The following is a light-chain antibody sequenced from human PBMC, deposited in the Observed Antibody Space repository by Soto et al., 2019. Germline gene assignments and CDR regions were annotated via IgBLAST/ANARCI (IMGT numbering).Light chain of an antibody. CDR3: QQYDNSIT. V-gene: IGKV3-20*01. Sequence: EIVLTQSPDTLSLSPGESATLSCRASQSVSSSYLAWYQQKPGQAPRLLIYGASSRATGIPDRFSGSGSGTDITLTISRLAPEDFPVFYCQQYDNSITFGQGTRLEIE. CDR1: QSVSSSY. CDR2: GAS. J-gene: IGKJ5*01.